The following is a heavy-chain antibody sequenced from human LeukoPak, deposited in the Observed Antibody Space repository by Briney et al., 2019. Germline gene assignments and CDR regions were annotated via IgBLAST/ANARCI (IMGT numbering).Heavy chain of an antibody. CDR2: IYHSGST. D-gene: IGHD3-22*01. CDR3: ARGLDSSAY. V-gene: IGHV4-38-2*02. J-gene: IGHJ4*02. Sequence: SETLSLTCTVSGGSISSYYWSWIRQPPGKGLEWIGSIYHSGSTYYNPSLKSRVTISVDTSKNQFSLKLSSVTAADTAVYYCARGLDSSAYWGQGTLVTVSS. CDR1: GGSISSYY.